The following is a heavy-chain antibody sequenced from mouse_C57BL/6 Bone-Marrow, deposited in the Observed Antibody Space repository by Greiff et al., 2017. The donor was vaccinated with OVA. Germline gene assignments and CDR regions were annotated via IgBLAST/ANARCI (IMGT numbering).Heavy chain of an antibody. CDR2: ISSGGSYT. CDR1: GFTFSSYG. Sequence: EVKLVESGEGLVKPGGSLKLSCAASGFTFSSYGMSWVRQTPDKRLEWVATISSGGSYTYYPDSVKGRFTISRDNAKNTLYLQMSSRKSEDTAMYYCARRGDGNLYYFDYWGQGTTLTVSS. J-gene: IGHJ2*01. D-gene: IGHD2-1*01. CDR3: ARRGDGNLYYFDY. V-gene: IGHV5-6*03.